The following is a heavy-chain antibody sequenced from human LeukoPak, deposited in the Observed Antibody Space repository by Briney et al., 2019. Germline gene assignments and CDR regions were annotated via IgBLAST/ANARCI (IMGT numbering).Heavy chain of an antibody. CDR3: ARPYFYDSSGYYLDF. CDR2: ISYDGSNK. D-gene: IGHD3-22*01. V-gene: IGHV3-30*04. CDR1: GFAFISYS. Sequence: GGSLRLSCAASGFAFISYSMHWVRQAPGKGLEWVAVISYDGSNKYYADSVRGRLTISRDNSKNTLYLQMNSLRAEDTAVYYCARPYFYDSSGYYLDFWGQGTLVTVSS. J-gene: IGHJ4*02.